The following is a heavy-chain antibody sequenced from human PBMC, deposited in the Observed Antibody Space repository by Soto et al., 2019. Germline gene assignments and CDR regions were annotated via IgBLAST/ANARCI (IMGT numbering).Heavy chain of an antibody. CDR1: RYTFTAYF. V-gene: IGHV1-2*02. J-gene: IGHJ4*02. D-gene: IGHD1-20*01. CDR2: MNSNNGDT. CDR3: ARESHNWNYDY. Sequence: QVQLVQSGAEVKGPGASVKVSCKASRYTFTAYFIHWVRQAPGQGLEWMGWMNSNNGDTFYAQKFQGRLTMTRDTSINTAYMELSRLRSDDTAVYYCARESHNWNYDYWGQGSLVTVSS.